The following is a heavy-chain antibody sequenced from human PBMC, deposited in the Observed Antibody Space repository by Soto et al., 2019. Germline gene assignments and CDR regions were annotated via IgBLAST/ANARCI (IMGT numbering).Heavy chain of an antibody. CDR3: ARGEAAADCYYYYGMDV. CDR2: ISSSSSYI. CDR1: GFTFSSYS. J-gene: IGHJ6*02. Sequence: EVQLVESGGGLVKPGGSLRLSCAASGFTFSSYSMNWVRQAPGKGLEWVSYISSSSSYIYYADSVKGRFTISRDNAKNSLYLQMNSLRAEDTAVYYCARGEAAADCYYYYGMDVWGQGTTVTVSS. D-gene: IGHD6-25*01. V-gene: IGHV3-21*01.